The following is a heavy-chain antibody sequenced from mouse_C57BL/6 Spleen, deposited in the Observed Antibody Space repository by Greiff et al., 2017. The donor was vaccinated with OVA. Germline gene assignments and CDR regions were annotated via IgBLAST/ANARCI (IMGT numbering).Heavy chain of an antibody. Sequence: LVEPGASVKIPCMASGYTFTDYNMDWVKQSHGKSLEWIGDINPNNGGTIYNQKFKGKATLTVDKSSSTAYMELRSLTSEDTAVYYCARGDYYGSSWYFDVWGTGTTVTVSS. CDR2: INPNNGGT. J-gene: IGHJ1*03. CDR1: GYTFTDYN. D-gene: IGHD1-1*01. CDR3: ARGDYYGSSWYFDV. V-gene: IGHV1-18*01.